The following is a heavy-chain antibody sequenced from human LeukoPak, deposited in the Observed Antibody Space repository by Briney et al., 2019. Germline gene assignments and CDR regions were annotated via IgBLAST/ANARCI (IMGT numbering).Heavy chain of an antibody. Sequence: GGSLRLSCAASGFICSNAWRNWVRQAPANGLEWVGRIKPKTDGETTEYAAPVKDRFSISRDDSKSMMYLQMNSLKTEDTAVYYCITPLPYSAQGGQGTLVTVSS. CDR3: ITPLPYSAQ. CDR1: GFICSNAW. CDR2: IKPKTDGETT. V-gene: IGHV3-15*07. J-gene: IGHJ4*02. D-gene: IGHD2-21*01.